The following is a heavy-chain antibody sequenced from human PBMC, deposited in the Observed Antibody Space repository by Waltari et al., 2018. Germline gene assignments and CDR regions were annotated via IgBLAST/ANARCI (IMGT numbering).Heavy chain of an antibody. CDR1: GFSRINYT. D-gene: IGHD3-9*01. CDR3: AVARGNYDVLTGFPVDS. V-gene: IGHV3-48*01. Sequence: EERLVQSGGGLVQPGGSLRLSWEASGFSRINYTMNWVRQAPGKGLEWVAYISETSRTTFYADSVRGRFIISRNNAKNSLSLQMVSLRGEDTAVYYCAVARGNYDVLTGFPVDSWGQGTLVTVSS. CDR2: ISETSRTT. J-gene: IGHJ5*01.